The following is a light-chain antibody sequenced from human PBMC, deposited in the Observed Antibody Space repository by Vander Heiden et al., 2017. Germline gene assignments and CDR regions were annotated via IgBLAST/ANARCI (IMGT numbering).Light chain of an antibody. Sequence: SYELTQPPSVSVSPGETASLTCSGDKLGDKFACWYQQKPGQSPVLFIYQDSKRPSGVPGRFSGSNSGNTATLTISGAQTMDEADYFCQAWDSGAYVFGSGTKLTVL. CDR1: KLGDKF. V-gene: IGLV3-1*01. CDR3: QAWDSGAYV. J-gene: IGLJ1*01. CDR2: QDS.